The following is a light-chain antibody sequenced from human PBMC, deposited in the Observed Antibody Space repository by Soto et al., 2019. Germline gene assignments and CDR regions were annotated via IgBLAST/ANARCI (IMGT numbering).Light chain of an antibody. J-gene: IGKJ4*01. CDR3: QQFNIYPLT. CDR1: QDISDY. CDR2: TAS. Sequence: DIQLTQSPSFLSASVGDRVTITCRASQDISDYLAWYQQKPGKAPKLLIYTASLLQSGVPSSFSGSASGTQFTLTISSLQPEDFATYYCQQFNIYPLTFGGGTKVEIK. V-gene: IGKV1-9*01.